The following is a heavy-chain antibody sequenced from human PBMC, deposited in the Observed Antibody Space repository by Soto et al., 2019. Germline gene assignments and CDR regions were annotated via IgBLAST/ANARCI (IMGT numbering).Heavy chain of an antibody. D-gene: IGHD3-10*01. J-gene: IGHJ5*02. Sequence: QLLQSGGGLVQPGGSLTLSCAASGFTFGTTDMSWVRQAPGGGLEWVSTIDGSDGITYYADSVKGRFTISRDNSRNTVYLQMNSLRGDDTALYYCVKNSGWFNTWGQGALVTVSS. CDR1: GFTFGTTD. V-gene: IGHV3-23*01. CDR3: VKNSGWFNT. CDR2: IDGSDGIT.